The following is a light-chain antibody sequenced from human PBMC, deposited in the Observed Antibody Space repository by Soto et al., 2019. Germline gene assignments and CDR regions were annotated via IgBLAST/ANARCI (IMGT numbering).Light chain of an antibody. Sequence: DIQMTQSPSSLSAIVGDRVTITCRASQNIISHLNWYQQKSGKAPKLLVYDASTLQTGVPSRFSGSGSGTDFILSISSLQPEYSATYYCQQSYSTPWTFGQGTKVEIK. CDR2: DAS. CDR3: QQSYSTPWT. V-gene: IGKV1-39*01. CDR1: QNIISH. J-gene: IGKJ1*01.